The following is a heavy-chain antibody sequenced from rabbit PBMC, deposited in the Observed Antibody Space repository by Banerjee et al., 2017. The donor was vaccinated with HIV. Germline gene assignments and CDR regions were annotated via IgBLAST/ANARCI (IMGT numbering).Heavy chain of an antibody. Sequence: QEQLEESGGGLVKPEGSLTLSCKASGFSFSSSYWISWVRQAPGKGLEWLACIYAGSSGNTYYASWAKGRFTISKTSSTTVTLQMTSLTAADTATYFCARDLAGVIGWNFNFWGPGTLVTVS. CDR1: GFSFSSSYW. J-gene: IGHJ4*01. CDR2: IYAGSSGNT. D-gene: IGHD4-1*01. CDR3: ARDLAGVIGWNFNF. V-gene: IGHV1S45*01.